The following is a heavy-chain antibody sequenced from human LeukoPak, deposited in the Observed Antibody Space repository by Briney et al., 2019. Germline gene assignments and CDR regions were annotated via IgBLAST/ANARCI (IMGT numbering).Heavy chain of an antibody. CDR3: ARVSTVTIYGYYYYYMDV. Sequence: GGSLRLSCAASGFTYSSYWMSWLRQAPGKGREGVANIKQDGSEKYYVDSVKGRFTISRDNAKDSLYLQMNSLRAEDTALYYCARVSTVTIYGYYYYYMDVWGKGTTVTVSS. CDR1: GFTYSSYW. V-gene: IGHV3-7*01. CDR2: IKQDGSEK. D-gene: IGHD4-17*01. J-gene: IGHJ6*03.